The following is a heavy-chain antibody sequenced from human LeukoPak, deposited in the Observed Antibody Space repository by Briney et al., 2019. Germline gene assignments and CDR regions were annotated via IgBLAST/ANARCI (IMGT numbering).Heavy chain of an antibody. CDR1: GFTFSSYG. D-gene: IGHD6-6*01. J-gene: IGHJ5*02. V-gene: IGHV3-30*03. CDR3: PPGSSYWGDDWFDP. CDR2: ISYDGSNK. Sequence: QPGGSLRLSCAASGFTFSSYGMHWVRQAPGKGLEWVAVISYDGSNKYYADSVKGRFTISRDNSKNTLYLQMNSLRAEDTAVYYCPPGSSYWGDDWFDPWGQGTLVTVSS.